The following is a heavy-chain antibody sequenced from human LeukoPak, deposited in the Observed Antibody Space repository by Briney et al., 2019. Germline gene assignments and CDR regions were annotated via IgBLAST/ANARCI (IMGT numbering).Heavy chain of an antibody. V-gene: IGHV1-18*01. CDR1: GYTFTSYG. J-gene: IGHJ4*02. CDR2: ISAYNGNT. CDR3: ARDGFYYYDSSGSMNSFDY. D-gene: IGHD3-22*01. Sequence: ASVKVSCKASGYTFTSYGISWVRQAPGQGLEWMGWISAYNGNTNYAQKLQGRVTMTTDTSTSTAYMELRSLRSDDTAVYYCARDGFYYYDSSGSMNSFDYWGQGTLVTVSS.